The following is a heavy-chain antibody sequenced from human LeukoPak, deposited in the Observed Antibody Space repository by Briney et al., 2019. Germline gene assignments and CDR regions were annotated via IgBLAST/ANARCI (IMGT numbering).Heavy chain of an antibody. CDR1: GGTFSSYA. J-gene: IGHJ3*02. D-gene: IGHD6-13*01. CDR3: ARDGGIAAAGNAFDI. Sequence: SVKVSCKASGGTFSSYAISWVRQAPGQGLEWMGGIIPIFGTANYAQKFQGRVTITADKPTSTAYMELSSLRSEDTAVYYCARDGGIAAAGNAFDIWGQGTMVTVSS. V-gene: IGHV1-69*06. CDR2: IIPIFGTA.